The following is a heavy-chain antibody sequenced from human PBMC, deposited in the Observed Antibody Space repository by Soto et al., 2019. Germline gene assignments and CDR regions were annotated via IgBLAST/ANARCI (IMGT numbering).Heavy chain of an antibody. D-gene: IGHD3-22*01. CDR3: TTGSRWIVVVTRNDY. V-gene: IGHV3-15*01. CDR1: GFTFSNAW. Sequence: VGSLRLSCAASGFTFSNAWMSWVRQAPGKGLEWVGHIKSKTDGGTTDYAAPVKGRFTISRDDSKNTLYLQMNSLKTEDTAMYYCTTGSRWIVVVTRNDYWGQGTLVTVSS. CDR2: IKSKTDGGTT. J-gene: IGHJ4*02.